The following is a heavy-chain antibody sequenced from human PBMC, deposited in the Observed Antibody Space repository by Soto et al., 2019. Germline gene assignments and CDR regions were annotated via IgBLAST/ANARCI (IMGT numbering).Heavy chain of an antibody. CDR3: AREGVSSSWYNYYGMDV. D-gene: IGHD6-13*01. Sequence: QVQLQESGPGLVKPSETLSLTCTVSGGSISSYYWSWIRQPPGKGLEWIGYIYYSGSTIYNPSLKSRVTISVDTSKNQFSLKLSSVTAADTAVYYCAREGVSSSWYNYYGMDVWGQGTTVTVSS. J-gene: IGHJ6*02. V-gene: IGHV4-59*01. CDR2: IYYSGST. CDR1: GGSISSYY.